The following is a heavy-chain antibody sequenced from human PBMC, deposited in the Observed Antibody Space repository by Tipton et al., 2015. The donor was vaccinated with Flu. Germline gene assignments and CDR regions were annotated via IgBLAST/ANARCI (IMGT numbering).Heavy chain of an antibody. Sequence: TLSLTCSVSGASISSGGYYWSWSRQHPGKGLEWLGYIYHSGSTYYNPSLKSRVTISVDTSNNQFSLKLRSVTAADTAVYYCARDVDGYNGHEYWGQGALVTFSS. D-gene: IGHD5-24*01. CDR2: IYHSGST. CDR3: ARDVDGYNGHEY. CDR1: GASISSGGYY. V-gene: IGHV4-31*03. J-gene: IGHJ4*02.